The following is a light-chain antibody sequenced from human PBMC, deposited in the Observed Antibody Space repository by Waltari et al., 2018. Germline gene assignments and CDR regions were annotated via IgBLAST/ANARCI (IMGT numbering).Light chain of an antibody. CDR1: SSNIGSDY. CDR2: RNN. CDR3: AAWDDSLKV. Sequence: QSVLTQPPSASGTPGQRVTISCSGSSSNIGSDYVYWYQQHPGPAPKLLIYRNNHRPSGVPDRFSGSKSGTSASLAIRGLRSEDEAYYYCAAWDDSLKVFGGGTKLTVL. V-gene: IGLV1-47*01. J-gene: IGLJ2*01.